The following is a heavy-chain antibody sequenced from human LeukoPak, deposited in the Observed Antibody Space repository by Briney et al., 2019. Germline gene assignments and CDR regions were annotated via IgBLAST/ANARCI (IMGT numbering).Heavy chain of an antibody. J-gene: IGHJ5*02. CDR1: VYTLTELS. D-gene: IGHD2-2*01. Sequence: GPSVTLSCTFSVYTLTELSMHWVRQAPGKGLEWMGGFDPQDGETIYAQKFQGRVTMTEDTSTDTAYMELSSLRSEDTAVYYCATNRIVVVPAAMWGGWFDPWGQGTLVTVSS. CDR3: ATNRIVVVPAAMWGGWFDP. V-gene: IGHV1-24*01. CDR2: FDPQDGET.